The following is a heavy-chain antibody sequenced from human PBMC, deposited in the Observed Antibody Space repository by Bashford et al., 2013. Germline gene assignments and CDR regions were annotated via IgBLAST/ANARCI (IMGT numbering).Heavy chain of an antibody. CDR2: IYHSGST. Sequence: SSETLSLTCAVSGGSISSSNWWSWVRQPPGKGLEWIGEIYHSGSTNYNPSLKSRVTISVDKSKNQFSLKLSSVTAADTAVYYCATQVSTSRWFYLDYWGQGILVTVSS. V-gene: IGHV4-4*02. D-gene: IGHD6-13*01. CDR1: GGSISSSNW. J-gene: IGHJ4*02. CDR3: ATQVSTSRWFYLDY.